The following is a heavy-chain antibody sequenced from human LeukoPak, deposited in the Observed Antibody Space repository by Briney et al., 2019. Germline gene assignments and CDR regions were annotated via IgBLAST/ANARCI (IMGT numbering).Heavy chain of an antibody. J-gene: IGHJ4*02. V-gene: IGHV3-30*18. CDR3: AKPDYYDSSGYYLRFFDH. CDR2: ISYDGSNK. Sequence: GGSLRLSCAASGFTFSSYGMHWVRQAPGKGLEWVADISYDGSNKYYADSVKGRFSISRGNSKSTLYLQMSSLRAEDTAVYYCAKPDYYDSSGYYLRFFDHWGQGTLVTVSS. CDR1: GFTFSSYG. D-gene: IGHD3-22*01.